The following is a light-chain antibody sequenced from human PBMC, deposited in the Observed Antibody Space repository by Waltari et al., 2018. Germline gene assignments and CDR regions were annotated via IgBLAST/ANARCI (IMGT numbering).Light chain of an antibody. CDR3: SSYTSSSTWV. J-gene: IGLJ3*02. V-gene: IGLV2-14*01. CDR2: DVS. CDR1: SSAVGGYNY. Sequence: QSALTQPASVSGSPVQSITVSCTGTSSAVGGYNYVSWYQQHPGKAPKLMIYDVSKRPSGVSNRFSGSKSGNTASLTISGLQAEDEADYYCSSYTSSSTWVFGGGTKLTVL.